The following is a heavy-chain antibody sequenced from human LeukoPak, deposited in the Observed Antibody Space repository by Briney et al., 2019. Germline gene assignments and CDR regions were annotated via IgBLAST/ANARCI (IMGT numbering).Heavy chain of an antibody. D-gene: IGHD1-26*01. V-gene: IGHV3-7*01. CDR3: ARYRSVGALFAY. J-gene: IGHJ4*02. CDR1: GFTFSNYW. Sequence: PGGSLRLSCAASGFTFSNYWMSWVRQAPGKGLQWVANIKPDGSERYSVDSVKGRFTISRDNAKNSLYLQMSSLRVEDTAVYYSARYRSVGALFAYWGQGVVVTVSS. CDR2: IKPDGSER.